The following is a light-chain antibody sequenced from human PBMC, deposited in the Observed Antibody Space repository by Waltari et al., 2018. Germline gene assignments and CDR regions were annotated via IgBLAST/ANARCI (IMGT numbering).Light chain of an antibody. V-gene: IGLV2-14*03. CDR1: SSDVGGYNF. Sequence: QSALTQPASVSGSPGQSITISCTGTSSDVGGYNFVSWYPHHPGIAPKPMLYDGTKRPSGCSDRFSGSKSGNRASLTISGLQAEDEADYYCSSYTSTNALLFGGGTQLTVL. CDR2: DGT. J-gene: IGLJ2*01. CDR3: SSYTSTNALL.